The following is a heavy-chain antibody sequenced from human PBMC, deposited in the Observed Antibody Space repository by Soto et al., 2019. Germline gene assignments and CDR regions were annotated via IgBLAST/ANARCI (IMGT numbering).Heavy chain of an antibody. D-gene: IGHD4-17*01. CDR3: AGASYGDPYYYYYMDV. CDR1: GYTFTSYY. Sequence: ASVKVSCKASGYTFTSYYMHWVRQAPGQGLEWMGIINPSGGSTSYAQKFQGRVTMTRDTSTSTVYMELSSLRSEDTAVYYCAGASYGDPYYYYYMDVWGKGTTVTVSS. V-gene: IGHV1-46*03. CDR2: INPSGGST. J-gene: IGHJ6*03.